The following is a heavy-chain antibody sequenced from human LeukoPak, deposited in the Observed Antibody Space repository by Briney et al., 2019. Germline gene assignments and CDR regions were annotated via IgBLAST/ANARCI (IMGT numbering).Heavy chain of an antibody. Sequence: ASVEVSCKASGYTFTDYYIHWVRQAPGQGLEWMGWVNPSSGGTLYAQEFQGRVTLTRDTSISTAYMELSSLRSDDTAVYFCAIRRRSGWPFDFWGQGSLVTVSS. D-gene: IGHD6-19*01. V-gene: IGHV1-2*02. CDR2: VNPSSGGT. CDR3: AIRRRSGWPFDF. J-gene: IGHJ4*02. CDR1: GYTFTDYY.